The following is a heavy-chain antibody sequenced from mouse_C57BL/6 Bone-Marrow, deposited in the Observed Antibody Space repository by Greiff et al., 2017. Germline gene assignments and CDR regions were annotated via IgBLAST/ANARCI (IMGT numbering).Heavy chain of an antibody. CDR3: ASSYYSNCV. CDR1: GYTFTSYW. D-gene: IGHD2-5*01. V-gene: IGHV1-74*01. J-gene: IGHJ4*01. Sequence: QVQLQQPGAELVKPGASVTVSCKASGYTFTSYWMHWVKQRPGQGLEWIGRLHPSDSDNNYNQKFKGKATLTVDKSSSTAYMQLSILTSEYSAVYYCASSYYSNCVWGQGTSVTVSS. CDR2: LHPSDSDN.